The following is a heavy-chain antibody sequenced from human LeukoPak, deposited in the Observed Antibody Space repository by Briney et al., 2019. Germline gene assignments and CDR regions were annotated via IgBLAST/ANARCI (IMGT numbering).Heavy chain of an antibody. D-gene: IGHD6-13*01. V-gene: IGHV4-30-2*01. CDR2: IYHSGSI. Sequence: SQTLSLTCAVSGRPISSGGYSWSWIRQPPGKGLEWIGYIYHSGSIYYNPSLKSRGTISVDRSKNQFSLKLSSVTAADTAVYYCARDAAAGTWYFDLWGRGTLVTVSS. CDR3: ARDAAAGTWYFDL. J-gene: IGHJ2*01. CDR1: GRPISSGGYS.